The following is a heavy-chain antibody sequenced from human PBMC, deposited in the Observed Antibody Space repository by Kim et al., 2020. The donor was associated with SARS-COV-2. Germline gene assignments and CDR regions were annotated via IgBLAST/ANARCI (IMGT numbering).Heavy chain of an antibody. V-gene: IGHV3-48*03. J-gene: IGHJ4*02. Sequence: GGSLRLSCVASGFTFSSYEMNWVRQAPGKGLEWVSYITSSSSTIYYADSVKGRFTISRDNAKNSLYLQMNSLRAEDTAVYYCMIGGGYSVYDSATDYWGQGTLVTVSS. CDR2: ITSSSSTI. CDR1: GFTFSSYE. D-gene: IGHD5-12*01. CDR3: MIGGGYSVYDSATDY.